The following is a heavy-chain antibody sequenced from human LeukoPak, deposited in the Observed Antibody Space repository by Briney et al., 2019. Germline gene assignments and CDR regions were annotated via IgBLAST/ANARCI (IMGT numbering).Heavy chain of an antibody. V-gene: IGHV3-15*01. CDR1: GFTFSNAY. Sequence: KPGGSLRLSCAASGFTFSNAYMSWVRQAPGKGLEWVGRIKSTAHGGTTEYAAPVKGRFTISRDDSRNTLFLQMNSLQTEDAALYYCATYSSSYYYFGYWGQGTLVTVSS. D-gene: IGHD6-13*01. CDR3: ATYSSSYYYFGY. J-gene: IGHJ4*02. CDR2: IKSTAHGGTT.